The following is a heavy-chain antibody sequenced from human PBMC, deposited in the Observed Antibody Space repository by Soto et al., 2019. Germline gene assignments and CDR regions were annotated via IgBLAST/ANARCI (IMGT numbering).Heavy chain of an antibody. CDR3: ARGWVDYYGSGLKHYFDY. V-gene: IGHV3-33*01. Sequence: QVQLVESGGGVVQPGRSLRLSCAASGFTFSSYGMHWVRQAPGKGLEWVAVIWYDGSNKYYADSVKGRFTISRDNSKNTLYLQMNSLRAEDTAVYYCARGWVDYYGSGLKHYFDYWGQGTLVTVSS. D-gene: IGHD3-10*01. CDR2: IWYDGSNK. J-gene: IGHJ4*02. CDR1: GFTFSSYG.